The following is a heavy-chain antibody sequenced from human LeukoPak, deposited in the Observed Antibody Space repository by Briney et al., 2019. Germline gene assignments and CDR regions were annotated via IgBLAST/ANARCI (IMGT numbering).Heavy chain of an antibody. J-gene: IGHJ4*02. Sequence: SETLSLTCTVSGGHISTYYWSWIRQAPGKGLEWIGYIYYSGSNKYNPSLKSRVTISVDTSKNQFSLKLSSVTAADTAVYFCARGITDSIWYFDYWGQGTLVTVSS. CDR3: ARGITDSIWYFDY. CDR2: IYYSGSN. D-gene: IGHD3-22*01. V-gene: IGHV4-59*01. CDR1: GGHISTYY.